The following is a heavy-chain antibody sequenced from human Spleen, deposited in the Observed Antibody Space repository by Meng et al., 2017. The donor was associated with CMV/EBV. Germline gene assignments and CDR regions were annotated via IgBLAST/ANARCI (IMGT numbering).Heavy chain of an antibody. CDR2: ISSNAGSI. Sequence: GESLKISCVASGFTFSSYAMHWVRQAPGKGLEYVSAISSNAGSIHYADSVKGRFTISRDNSKNTLYLQMNSLRAEDTAVYYCARVFDCSSTSCPDYWGQGTLVTVSS. V-gene: IGHV3-64*04. D-gene: IGHD2-2*01. CDR1: GFTFSSYA. J-gene: IGHJ4*02. CDR3: ARVFDCSSTSCPDY.